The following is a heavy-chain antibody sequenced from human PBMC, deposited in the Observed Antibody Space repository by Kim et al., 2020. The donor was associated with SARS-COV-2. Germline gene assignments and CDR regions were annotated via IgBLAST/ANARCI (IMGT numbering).Heavy chain of an antibody. Sequence: SETLSLTCTVSGGSISSYYWSWIRQPPGKGLEWIGYIYYSGSTNYNPPLKSRVTISVDTSKNQFSLKLSSVTAADTPAYYSARATTIHMLDHMIQNRFDP. D-gene: IGHD2-21*01. V-gene: IGHV4-59*01. CDR1: GGSISSYY. CDR2: IYYSGST. CDR3: ARATTIHMLDHMIQNRFDP. J-gene: IGHJ5*02.